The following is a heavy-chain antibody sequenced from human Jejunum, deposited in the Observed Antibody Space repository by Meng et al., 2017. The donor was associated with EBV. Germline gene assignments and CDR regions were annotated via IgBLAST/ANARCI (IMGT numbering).Heavy chain of an antibody. CDR1: GVTFGDYA. CDR2: VSYGGSDK. CDR3: AKERRGFYAEH. D-gene: IGHD1-14*01. Sequence: RLGESGGGVVQLGRSLRLSCAASGVTFGDYAMHWVRQAPGKGLEWVALVSYGGSDKLYADSVKGRFTIYRDNSDNTLFLQMNSLKPEDTAVYYCAKERRGFYAEHWGQGTLVTVSS. V-gene: IGHV3-30*04. J-gene: IGHJ4*02.